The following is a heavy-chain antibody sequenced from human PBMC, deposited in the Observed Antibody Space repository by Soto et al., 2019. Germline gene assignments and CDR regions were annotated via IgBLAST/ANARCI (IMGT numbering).Heavy chain of an antibody. CDR2: INPNSGGT. D-gene: IGHD3-3*01. CDR3: ARARYYDFWSGTFRTYYYYYGRDV. Sequence: GASVKVSCKASGYTFTGYYMHWVRQAPGQGLEWMGWINPNSGGTNYAQKFQGRVTMTRDTSISTAYMELSRLRSDDTAVYYCARARYYDFWSGTFRTYYYYYGRDVWGQGTTVTVSS. V-gene: IGHV1-2*02. CDR1: GYTFTGYY. J-gene: IGHJ6*02.